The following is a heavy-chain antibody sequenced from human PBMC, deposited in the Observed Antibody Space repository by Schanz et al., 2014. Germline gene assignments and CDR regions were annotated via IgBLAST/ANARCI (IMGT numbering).Heavy chain of an antibody. J-gene: IGHJ4*02. V-gene: IGHV3-33*06. D-gene: IGHD5-18*01. CDR1: GLNFDYYG. CDR2: TRYDGNNK. Sequence: QVQLVESGGGVVQPGRSLRLSCATSGLNFDYYGMNWVRQAPGKGLEWVAATRYDGNNKYYVDSVKGRFTISRDHSNNTVYLQMKSLRAEDTAVYYCAKYGGGYSYGFVEYWGQGILVTVSS. CDR3: AKYGGGYSYGFVEY.